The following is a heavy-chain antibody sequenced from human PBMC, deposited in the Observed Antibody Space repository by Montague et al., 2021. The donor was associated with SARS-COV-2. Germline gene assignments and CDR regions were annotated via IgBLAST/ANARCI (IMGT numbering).Heavy chain of an antibody. Sequence: SETLSLTCTVSGGSITNYYWSWIRQSPEKGLEWIGYIYNRESTNYNPSLTSRVTVSVDTSKNQFSLDLTSVTAADTAVYYCARGGVVWTFDYWGRGVLVTVSS. J-gene: IGHJ4*02. CDR1: GGSITNYY. V-gene: IGHV4-59*01. D-gene: IGHD3-3*01. CDR3: ARGGVVWTFDY. CDR2: IYNREST.